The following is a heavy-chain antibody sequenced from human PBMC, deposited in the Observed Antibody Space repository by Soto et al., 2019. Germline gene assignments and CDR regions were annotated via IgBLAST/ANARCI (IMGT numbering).Heavy chain of an antibody. V-gene: IGHV3-9*01. J-gene: IGHJ6*02. CDR2: ISWNSGSI. D-gene: IGHD2-15*01. CDR1: GFTFDDYA. Sequence: EVQLVESGGGLVQPGRSLRLSCAASGFTFDDYAMHWVRQAPGKGLEWVSGISWNSGSIGYADSVKGRFTISRDNAKNSLYLQMNSLRAEDTALYYCAKSVQYCSGGSCYSNYYGMDVWGQGTTVTVSS. CDR3: AKSVQYCSGGSCYSNYYGMDV.